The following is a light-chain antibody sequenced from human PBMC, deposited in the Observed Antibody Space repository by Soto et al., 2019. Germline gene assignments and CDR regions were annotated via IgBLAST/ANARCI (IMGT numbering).Light chain of an antibody. Sequence: SVFAQAPGRACFSPGERATPSCPASRSVSSSYLAWYHQKPGQAPRLLIFGASSRATGVSDRFSGSGSGTDFTLTISRLEPEDFAVYYCQQYGGSSWTFGQGTKVDIK. CDR2: GAS. V-gene: IGKV3-20*01. CDR3: QQYGGSSWT. J-gene: IGKJ1*01. CDR1: RSVSSSY.